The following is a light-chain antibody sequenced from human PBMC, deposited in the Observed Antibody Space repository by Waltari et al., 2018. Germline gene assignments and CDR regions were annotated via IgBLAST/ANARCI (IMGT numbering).Light chain of an antibody. J-gene: IGLJ1*01. CDR3: CSYAGHSTYV. CDR2: EVS. V-gene: IGLV2-23*02. Sequence: QSALTQPASVSGSPGQSITISCTGTSSDVGNYNLVSWYQQHPGKAPKLMIYEVSQRPYGVSNRFSGSKSGNTASLTVSGLQPEDGTDYYCCSYAGHSTYVFGTGTKVTVL. CDR1: SSDVGNYNL.